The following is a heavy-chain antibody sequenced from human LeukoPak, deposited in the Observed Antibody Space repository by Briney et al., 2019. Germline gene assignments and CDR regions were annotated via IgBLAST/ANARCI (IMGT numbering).Heavy chain of an antibody. V-gene: IGHV3-30-3*01. CDR3: ARDGIDGRYYYGSGSYYYFDY. D-gene: IGHD3-10*01. CDR1: GFTFSSYA. Sequence: GGSLRLSCAASGFTFSSYAMHWVRQAPGKGLEWVAVISYDGSNKYYADSVKGRFTISRDNSKNTLYLQMNSLRAEDTAVYYCARDGIDGRYYYGSGSYYYFDYWGQGTLVTVSS. J-gene: IGHJ4*02. CDR2: ISYDGSNK.